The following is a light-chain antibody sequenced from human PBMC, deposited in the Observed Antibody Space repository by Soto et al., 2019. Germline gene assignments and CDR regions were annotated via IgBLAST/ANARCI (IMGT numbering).Light chain of an antibody. CDR2: AAT. CDR1: QRISTY. V-gene: IGKV1-39*01. J-gene: IGKJ1*01. Sequence: IQMPQSPPTLSAGVGDRVTITCRASQRISTYLNWYQQKPGKAPTLLIYAATSLQSGVPSRFSGGGSGTDFTLTINTLQPEDFATYFCQQCYSSPRKFGQGTKVEIK. CDR3: QQCYSSPRK.